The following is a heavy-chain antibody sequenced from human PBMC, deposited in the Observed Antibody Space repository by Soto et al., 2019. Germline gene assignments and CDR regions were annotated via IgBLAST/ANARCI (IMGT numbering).Heavy chain of an antibody. CDR2: ISNDGSNK. J-gene: IGHJ4*02. CDR1: GFTFTSYW. D-gene: IGHD6-13*01. CDR3: ARDRGYSSSWLDY. V-gene: IGHV3-30*03. Sequence: PGGSLRLSCAASGFTFTSYWMHWVRQAPGKGLEWVALISNDGSNKYYGDSVKGRFTISRDNSKNTLYLQMNSLRAEDTAVYYCARDRGYSSSWLDYWGQGTLVTVSS.